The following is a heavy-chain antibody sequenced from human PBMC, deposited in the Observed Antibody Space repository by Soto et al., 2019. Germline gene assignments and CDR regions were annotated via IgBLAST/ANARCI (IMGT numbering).Heavy chain of an antibody. CDR1: RDTFNNYD. D-gene: IGHD4-17*01. Sequence: QVLLVQSGAEVKKPGSTVRVSCKASRDTFNNYDITWVRQAPGQGFEWMGRIIPMVGTTNYAQQFQGRVTIPADKSTTTAYMELSSLTSEDTAVYYCARRGGGNYGDYYWFAPWGQGTLVTVSS. V-gene: IGHV1-69*08. J-gene: IGHJ5*02. CDR2: IIPMVGTT. CDR3: ARRGGGNYGDYYWFAP.